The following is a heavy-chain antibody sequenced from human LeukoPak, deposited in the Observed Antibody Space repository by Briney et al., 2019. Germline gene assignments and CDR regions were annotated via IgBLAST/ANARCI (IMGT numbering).Heavy chain of an antibody. D-gene: IGHD3-10*01. Sequence: ASVKVSCKASGYTFTRYGISWVRQAPGQGLEWMGWISAYNGDTNYAQKVQGRVTMTTDTSTSTAYMELRSLRSDDTAVYYCARSLWFGEFNWFDPWGQGTLVTVSS. CDR1: GYTFTRYG. J-gene: IGHJ5*02. V-gene: IGHV1-18*01. CDR2: ISAYNGDT. CDR3: ARSLWFGEFNWFDP.